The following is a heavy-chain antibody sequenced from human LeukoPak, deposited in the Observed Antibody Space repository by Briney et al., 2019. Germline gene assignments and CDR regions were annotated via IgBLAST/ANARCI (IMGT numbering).Heavy chain of an antibody. D-gene: IGHD1-26*01. V-gene: IGHV1-2*02. Sequence: GASVKISCKASGYTFTGYYMHWVRQAPGQGLEWMGWINPNSGGTSYAQKFQGRVTMTRDTSISTAYMELSRLRSDDTAVYYCARVISIVGARDWGQGTLVTVSS. CDR2: INPNSGGT. CDR1: GYTFTGYY. CDR3: ARVISIVGARD. J-gene: IGHJ4*02.